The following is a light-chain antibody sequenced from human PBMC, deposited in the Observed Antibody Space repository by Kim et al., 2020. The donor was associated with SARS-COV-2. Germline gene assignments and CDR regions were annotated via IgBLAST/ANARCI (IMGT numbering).Light chain of an antibody. J-gene: IGKJ4*01. CDR2: GAS. CDR3: QQYGNSPLT. CDR1: HSVDRDY. Sequence: ETVLTQSPGTLSLSPGERAALSCRASHSVDRDYLAWYQQKPGQAPSLLIYGASNRAAGVPDRFSGSGSGTDFTLTISRLEPEDFAVYFCQQYGNSPLTFGGGTKVDIK. V-gene: IGKV3-20*01.